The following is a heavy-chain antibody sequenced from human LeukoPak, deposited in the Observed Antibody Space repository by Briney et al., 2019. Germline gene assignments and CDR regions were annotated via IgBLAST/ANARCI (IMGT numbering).Heavy chain of an antibody. V-gene: IGHV1-8*01. D-gene: IGHD3-22*01. J-gene: IGHJ4*02. CDR1: GCTFTSYD. CDR3: ARGGGYYDSSGSVLGNY. Sequence: ASVKVSCKASGCTFTSYDINWVRQATGQGLEWMGWMNPNSGNTGYAQKFQGRVTMTRNTSISTAYMELSSLRSEDTAVYYCARGGGYYDSSGSVLGNYWGQGTLVTVSS. CDR2: MNPNSGNT.